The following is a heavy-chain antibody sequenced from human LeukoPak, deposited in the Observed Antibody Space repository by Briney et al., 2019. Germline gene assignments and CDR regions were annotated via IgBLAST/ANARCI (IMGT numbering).Heavy chain of an antibody. Sequence: GGSLRLSCAVSGFSFSMYWMSWVRQAPGKGLEWVANIKQDGSEKYYVDSVKGRFTISRDNAKNSLYLQMNSLRAEDTAVYYCARDLRYCSSTSYLMSGMDVWGQGTTVTVSS. CDR2: IKQDGSEK. V-gene: IGHV3-7*01. CDR3: ARDLRYCSSTSYLMSGMDV. D-gene: IGHD2-2*01. J-gene: IGHJ6*02. CDR1: GFSFSMYW.